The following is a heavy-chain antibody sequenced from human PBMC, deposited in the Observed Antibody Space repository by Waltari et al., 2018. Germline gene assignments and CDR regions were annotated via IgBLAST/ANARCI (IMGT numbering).Heavy chain of an antibody. J-gene: IGHJ3*02. Sequence: QLQLQESGPGLVKPSETLSLTCTVSGGYISSSSYYWGWIRQPPGKGLEWIGSIYYSGSTYYYPALKSRVTISVDTSKNQFSLKLSSVTAADTSVYYCARDIVLVVYAIGAFDIWGQGTMVTVSS. CDR2: IYYSGST. V-gene: IGHV4-39*07. CDR1: GGYISSSSYY. D-gene: IGHD2-8*02. CDR3: ARDIVLVVYAIGAFDI.